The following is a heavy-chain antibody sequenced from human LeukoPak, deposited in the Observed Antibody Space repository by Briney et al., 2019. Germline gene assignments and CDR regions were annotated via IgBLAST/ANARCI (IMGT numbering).Heavy chain of an antibody. CDR3: ARDRPQVPAAIYYYGMDV. CDR1: GFTFSSYS. J-gene: IGHJ6*02. V-gene: IGHV3-48*01. D-gene: IGHD2-2*01. CDR2: ISSSSSTI. Sequence: PGGSLRLSCAASGFTFSSYSMNWVRQAPGKGLEWVSYISSSSSTIYYADSVKGRFTISRDNAKNSLYLQMNSLRAEDTAVYYCARDRPQVPAAIYYYGMDVWGQGTTVTVSS.